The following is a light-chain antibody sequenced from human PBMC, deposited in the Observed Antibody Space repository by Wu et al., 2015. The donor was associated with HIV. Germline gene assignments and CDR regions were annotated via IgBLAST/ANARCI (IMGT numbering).Light chain of an antibody. Sequence: EIVLTQSPDTLSASPGERATLSCRASQSVSRFLAWYQHKPGQAPRVLIYDASNRATGIPARFSGSGSGTDFTLTISRLEPEDFAVYYCQHYGSSPPYTFGQGTKLEIK. CDR3: QHYGSSPPYT. J-gene: IGKJ2*01. CDR2: DAS. V-gene: IGKV3-20*01. CDR1: QSVSRF.